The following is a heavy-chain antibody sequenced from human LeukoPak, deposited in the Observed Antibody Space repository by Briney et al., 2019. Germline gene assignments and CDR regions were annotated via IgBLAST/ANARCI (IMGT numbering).Heavy chain of an antibody. CDR2: INPNSGGT. J-gene: IGHJ6*02. D-gene: IGHD3-3*01. Sequence: ASVKVSCKASGYTFTGYYMHWVRQAPGQGLEWMGWINPNSGGTNYAQKLQGRVTMTTDTSTSTAYMELRSLRSDDTAVYYCARGVKLLRFLEWPSTYYYYGMDVWGQGTTVTVSS. V-gene: IGHV1-2*02. CDR1: GYTFTGYY. CDR3: ARGVKLLRFLEWPSTYYYYGMDV.